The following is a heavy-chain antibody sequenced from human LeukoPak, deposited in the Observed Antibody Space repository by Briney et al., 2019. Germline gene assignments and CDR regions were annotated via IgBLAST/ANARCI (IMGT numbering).Heavy chain of an antibody. CDR1: GFTFRNYW. J-gene: IGHJ4*02. CDR2: IKQDGSDK. Sequence: GGSLRLSCAASGFTFRNYWMSWVRQAPGKGLEWVANIKQDGSDKDYVDSVKGRFTISRDNAKNSLYLQMNSLRAEDTAVFHCARGRKFYDYWGPGTLVSVSS. V-gene: IGHV3-7*04. D-gene: IGHD1-14*01. CDR3: ARGRKFYDY.